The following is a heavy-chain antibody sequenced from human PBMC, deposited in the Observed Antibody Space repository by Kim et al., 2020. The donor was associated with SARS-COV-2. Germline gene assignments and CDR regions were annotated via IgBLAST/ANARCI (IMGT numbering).Heavy chain of an antibody. V-gene: IGHV3-74*01. CDR1: GFAFSRYW. J-gene: IGHJ4*02. CDR3: TRDNIQPGDL. Sequence: GGSLRLSCAASGFAFSRYWMHWVRQVPGEGLVWVSQIDSDGTITPYADAVEGRFTISRDNAKNTLYLQMSSLRVEDTAMYYCTRDNIQPGDLWGQGTMITVSS. D-gene: IGHD3-16*01. CDR2: IDSDGTIT.